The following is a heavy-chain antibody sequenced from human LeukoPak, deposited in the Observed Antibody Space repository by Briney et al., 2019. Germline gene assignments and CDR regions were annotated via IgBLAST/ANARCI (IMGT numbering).Heavy chain of an antibody. D-gene: IGHD1-1*01. Sequence: GGSLRLSCAASGFTFSIHGMHWGRQAPGKGLEWVAIIWHDGSNEYYEDSVKGRFTISRDNSKNTVYLQMDSLRAEDTAVYYCARNNWNSRAQRWFYFDFWGQGTLVTVSS. J-gene: IGHJ4*02. CDR2: IWHDGSNE. CDR3: ARNNWNSRAQRWFYFDF. V-gene: IGHV3-33*01. CDR1: GFTFSIHG.